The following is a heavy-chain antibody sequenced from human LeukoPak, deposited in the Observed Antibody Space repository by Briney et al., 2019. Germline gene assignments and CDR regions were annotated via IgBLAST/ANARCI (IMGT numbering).Heavy chain of an antibody. V-gene: IGHV1-2*02. CDR1: GYTFTGYY. CDR3: ARSLDYGDYAGGY. Sequence: ASVKVSCKASGYTFTGYYMHWVRQAPGQGLEWMGWINPNSGGTNYAQKFQGRVTMTRVTSISTAYMELSRLRSDDTAVYYCARSLDYGDYAGGYWGQGTLVTVSS. J-gene: IGHJ4*02. CDR2: INPNSGGT. D-gene: IGHD4-17*01.